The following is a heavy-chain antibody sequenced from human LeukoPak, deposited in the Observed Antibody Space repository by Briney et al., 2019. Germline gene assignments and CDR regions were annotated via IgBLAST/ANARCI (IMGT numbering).Heavy chain of an antibody. CDR2: IYNNGNT. CDR3: ARVGGDQVGY. J-gene: IGHJ4*02. V-gene: IGHV3-53*01. D-gene: IGHD4-17*01. Sequence: TGGSLRLSCAASGFTFSSYAMNWVRQAPGKGLEWVSVIYNNGNTHYADSVKGRFTISRDNSKNTLYLQMNSLRAEDTAVYYCARVGGDQVGYWGQGTLVTVSS. CDR1: GFTFSSYA.